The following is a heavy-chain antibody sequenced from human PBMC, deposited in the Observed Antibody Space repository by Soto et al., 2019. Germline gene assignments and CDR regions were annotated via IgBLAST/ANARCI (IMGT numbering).Heavy chain of an antibody. V-gene: IGHV3-23*01. CDR1: GFTFSSYA. D-gene: IGHD6-13*01. CDR3: AKDSSSWYKDYYYYMDV. CDR2: ISGSGGST. J-gene: IGHJ6*03. Sequence: GGSLRLSCAASGFTFSSYAMSWVRQAPGKGLEWVSAISGSGGSTYYADSGKGRFTISRDNSKNTLYLQMNSLRAEDTAVYYCAKDSSSWYKDYYYYMDVWGKGTTVTVSS.